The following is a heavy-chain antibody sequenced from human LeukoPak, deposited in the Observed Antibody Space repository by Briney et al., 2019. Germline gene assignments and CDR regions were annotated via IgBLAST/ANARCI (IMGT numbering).Heavy chain of an antibody. V-gene: IGHV3-15*01. J-gene: IGHJ4*01. CDR1: KFTFSNAW. Sequence: PGGSLRLSCAASKFTFSNAWISWVRQAPGKGLEWVGRIKSKSDGGTTDYAAPVKGRFTISRDDSKNTLYLQMNSLKTEDTAVYYCASIAAAGFNDYWGHGTLVTVSS. D-gene: IGHD6-13*01. CDR2: IKSKSDGGTT. CDR3: ASIAAAGFNDY.